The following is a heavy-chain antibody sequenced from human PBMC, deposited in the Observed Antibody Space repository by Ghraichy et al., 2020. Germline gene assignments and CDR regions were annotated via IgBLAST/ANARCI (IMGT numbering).Heavy chain of an antibody. D-gene: IGHD6-19*01. CDR2: ISSSSSYI. CDR1: GFTFSTYS. CDR3: AREGRIAVNGVVN. V-gene: IGHV3-21*01. Sequence: GGSLRLSCAASGFTFSTYSMNWVRQAPGKGLEWVSSISSSSSYIYYADSVKGRFTISRDNAKNSLYLQMNSLRAEDTAVYYCAREGRIAVNGVVNWGQGTLVTVSS. J-gene: IGHJ4*02.